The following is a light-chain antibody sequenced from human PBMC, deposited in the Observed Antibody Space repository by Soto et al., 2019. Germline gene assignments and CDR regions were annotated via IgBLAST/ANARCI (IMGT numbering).Light chain of an antibody. V-gene: IGKV1-39*01. CDR1: QSISRR. CDR3: QQSHSRVT. Sequence: DIQMTQSPSSLSASLGDGGTITCRASQSISRRVSWYQQKPGKAPRLLIYAASNLQTGVPSRFSGSGSGTDFTLTISSLQPEDFATYYCQQSHSRVTFGQGTKVDTK. J-gene: IGKJ1*01. CDR2: AAS.